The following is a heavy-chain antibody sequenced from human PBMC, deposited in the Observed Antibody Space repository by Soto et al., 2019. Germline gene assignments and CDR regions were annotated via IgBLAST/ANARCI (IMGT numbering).Heavy chain of an antibody. CDR3: ARGSYYTNWFDP. J-gene: IGHJ5*02. D-gene: IGHD3-10*01. CDR2: IYYSGST. Sequence: SETLSLTCTVSGGSISSYYWSWIRQPPGKGLEWIGYIYYSGSTNYNPSLKSRVTISVDTSKNQFSLKLSSVTAADTAVYYCARGSYYTNWFDPWGQGTLVTVSS. CDR1: GGSISSYY. V-gene: IGHV4-59*01.